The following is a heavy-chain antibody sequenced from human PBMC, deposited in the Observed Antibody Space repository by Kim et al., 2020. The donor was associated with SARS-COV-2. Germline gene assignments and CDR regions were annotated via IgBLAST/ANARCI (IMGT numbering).Heavy chain of an antibody. J-gene: IGHJ3*02. V-gene: IGHV3-23*01. D-gene: IGHD2-15*01. CDR3: AKGRYCSGGSCYPAAFDI. Sequence: KGRFTISRDNSKNTLYLLMNSMTSEDTAVYYCAKGRYCSGGSCYPAAFDIWGQGTVVTVSS.